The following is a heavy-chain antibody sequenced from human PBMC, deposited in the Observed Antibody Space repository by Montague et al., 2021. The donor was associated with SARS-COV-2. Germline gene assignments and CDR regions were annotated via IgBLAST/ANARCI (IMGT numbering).Heavy chain of an antibody. CDR3: ARASGKKTIFGVVISYFDY. CDR1: GGSISSSSYY. CDR2: IYYSGST. D-gene: IGHD3-3*01. V-gene: IGHV4-39*07. Sequence: SETLSLTCTVSGGSISSSSYYWGWIHQPLGKGLEWIGSIYYSGSTYYNPSLKSRVTISVDTSKNQFSLKLSSVTAADTAVYYCARASGKKTIFGVVISYFDYWGQGTLVTVSS. J-gene: IGHJ4*02.